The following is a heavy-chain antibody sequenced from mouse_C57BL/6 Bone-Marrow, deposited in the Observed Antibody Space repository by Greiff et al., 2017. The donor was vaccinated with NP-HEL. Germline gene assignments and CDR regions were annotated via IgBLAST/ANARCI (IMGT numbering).Heavy chain of an antibody. J-gene: IGHJ4*01. Sequence: QVQLQQSGAELVMPGTSVKVSCKASGYAFTNYLIEWVKQRPGQGLEWIGVINPGSGGTNYNEKFKGKATLTADKSSSTAYMQLSSLTSEDSAVYFCARSHFFYYYAMDYWGQGTSVTVSS. CDR3: ARSHFFYYYAMDY. CDR1: GYAFTNYL. V-gene: IGHV1-54*01. CDR2: INPGSGGT.